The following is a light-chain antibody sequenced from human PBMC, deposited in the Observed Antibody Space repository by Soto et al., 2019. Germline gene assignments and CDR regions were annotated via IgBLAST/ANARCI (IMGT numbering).Light chain of an antibody. Sequence: EIVLTQSPGTLSLSPGERATLSCRATQSVSSSDLAGYQQKPGQAPRLLIYGASSRATGIPDRFSGSGSGTDFTLTISSLEPEDLAVYYCQHYGSSQYTFGQGTKLEIK. CDR1: QSVSSSD. CDR2: GAS. V-gene: IGKV3-20*01. J-gene: IGKJ2*01. CDR3: QHYGSSQYT.